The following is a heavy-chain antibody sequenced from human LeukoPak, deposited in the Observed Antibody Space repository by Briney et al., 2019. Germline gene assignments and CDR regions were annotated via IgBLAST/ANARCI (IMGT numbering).Heavy chain of an antibody. Sequence: SQTLSLTCAISGDSVSSNSAAWNWIRQSPSRGLEWLGRTYYRSKWYNDYAVSVKSRITINPDTSKNQFSLQLNSVTPEDTAVYYCARVLGSNGYYYRDYYYYGMDVWGQGTTVTVSS. CDR2: TYYRSKWYN. CDR1: GDSVSSNSAA. V-gene: IGHV6-1*01. D-gene: IGHD3-22*01. J-gene: IGHJ6*02. CDR3: ARVLGSNGYYYRDYYYYGMDV.